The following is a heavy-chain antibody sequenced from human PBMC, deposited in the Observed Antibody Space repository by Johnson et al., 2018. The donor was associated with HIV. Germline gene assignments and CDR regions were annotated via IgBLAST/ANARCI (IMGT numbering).Heavy chain of an antibody. J-gene: IGHJ3*02. CDR3: ARGPPRDIVLMVYARGAFDI. CDR2: ISYDGSEK. D-gene: IGHD2-8*01. Sequence: MQLVESGGGLVQPGGSLRLSCAASGFTFSSYAMSWVRQAPGKGLEWVAVISYDGSEKYYADSVKGRFTISRDSSKNTLYLQMNSLRAEDTALYYCARGPPRDIVLMVYARGAFDIWGQGTMVTVSS. CDR1: GFTFSSYA. V-gene: IGHV3-30*04.